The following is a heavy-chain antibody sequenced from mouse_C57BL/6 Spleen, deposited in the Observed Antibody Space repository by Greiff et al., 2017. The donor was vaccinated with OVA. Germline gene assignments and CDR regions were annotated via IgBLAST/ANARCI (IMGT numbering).Heavy chain of an antibody. J-gene: IGHJ4*01. Sequence: EVQVVESGGGLVQPKGSLKLSCAASGFTFNTYAMHWVRQAPGKGLEWVARIRSKSSNYATYYADSVKDRFTISRDDSQSMLYLQMNNLKTEDTAMYYCVREWMITTGYYAMDYWGQGTSVTVSS. D-gene: IGHD2-4*01. CDR2: IRSKSSNYAT. CDR1: GFTFNTYA. V-gene: IGHV10-3*01. CDR3: VREWMITTGYYAMDY.